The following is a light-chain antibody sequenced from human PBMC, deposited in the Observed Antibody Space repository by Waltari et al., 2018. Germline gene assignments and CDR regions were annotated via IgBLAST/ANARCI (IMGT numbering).Light chain of an antibody. CDR3: QQYRIFPLT. V-gene: IGKV1-5*03. J-gene: IGKJ4*01. Sequence: DIQMTQSPSTLSASVGDRVTITCRASQTVYSWLAWYQQKPGRAPSLLISKTSGLESGVPSRFRGSGSGTDFTLTITSLQPDDSATYYCQQYRIFPLTFGGGTKVEV. CDR1: QTVYSW. CDR2: KTS.